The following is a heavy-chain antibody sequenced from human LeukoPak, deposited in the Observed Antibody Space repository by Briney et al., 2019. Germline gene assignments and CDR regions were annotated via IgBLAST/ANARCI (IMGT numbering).Heavy chain of an antibody. CDR1: GFTFSSYS. Sequence: PGGSLRLSCAASGFTFSSYSVNWVRQAPGKGLEWVSYISSSSSTIYYADSVKGRFTVSRDNAKNSLYLQMNSLRAEDTALYYCAKEQRGYSGYMVGSCFDPWGQGTLVTVSS. CDR2: ISSSSSTI. CDR3: AKEQRGYSGYMVGSCFDP. V-gene: IGHV3-48*01. J-gene: IGHJ5*02. D-gene: IGHD5-12*01.